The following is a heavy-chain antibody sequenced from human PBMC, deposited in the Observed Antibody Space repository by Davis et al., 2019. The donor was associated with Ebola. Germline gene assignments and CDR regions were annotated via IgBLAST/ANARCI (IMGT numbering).Heavy chain of an antibody. Sequence: PGGSLRLSCAASGFTFSDYYMSWIRQAPGKGLEWVSYISSSGSTIYYADSVKGRFTISRDNAKNSLYLQMNSLRAEDTAVYYCAKADSSSWWGYFDYWGQGTLVTVSS. CDR3: AKADSSSWWGYFDY. J-gene: IGHJ4*02. D-gene: IGHD6-13*01. V-gene: IGHV3-11*01. CDR2: ISSSGSTI. CDR1: GFTFSDYY.